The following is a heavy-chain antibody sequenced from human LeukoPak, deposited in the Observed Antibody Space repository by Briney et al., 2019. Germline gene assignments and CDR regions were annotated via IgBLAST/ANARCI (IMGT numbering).Heavy chain of an antibody. CDR2: IKQDGSEK. J-gene: IGHJ6*02. CDR3: ARDYSGRYCSSTSCYYYYYGMDV. CDR1: RFTFSSYW. V-gene: IGHV3-7*01. Sequence: QSGGSLRLSCAASRFTFSSYWMSWVRQAPGKGLEWVANIKQDGSEKYYVDSVKGRFTISRDNAKNSLYLQMNSLRAEDTAVYYCARDYSGRYCSSTSCYYYYYGMDVWGQGTTVTVSS. D-gene: IGHD2-2*01.